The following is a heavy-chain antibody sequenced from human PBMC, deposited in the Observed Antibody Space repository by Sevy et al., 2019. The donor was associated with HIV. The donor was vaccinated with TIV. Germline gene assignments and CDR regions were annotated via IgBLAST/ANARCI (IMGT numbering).Heavy chain of an antibody. CDR1: EFTFSSYG. J-gene: IGHJ4*02. V-gene: IGHV3-33*01. D-gene: IGHD3-22*01. CDR3: ARDDSSGYYYFDY. CDR2: IWYDGSNK. Sequence: GGSLRLSCAASEFTFSSYGMHWVRQAPGKGLEWVAVIWYDGSNKYYADSVKGRFTISRDNSKNTLYLQMNSLRAEDTAVYYCARDDSSGYYYFDYWGQGTLVTVSS.